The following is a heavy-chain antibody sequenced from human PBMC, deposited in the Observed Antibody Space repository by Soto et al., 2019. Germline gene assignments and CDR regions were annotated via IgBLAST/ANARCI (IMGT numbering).Heavy chain of an antibody. J-gene: IGHJ6*02. CDR1: GFTFSSYA. V-gene: IGHV3-30*04. D-gene: IGHD4-17*01. CDR3: ARDNHYGDYREGYYYCMYV. CDR2: ISYDGRNK. Sequence: QVQLVASGGGVVQPGRSLRLSCAASGFTFSSYAMHWVRQAPGKGLEWVEVISYDGRNKYYADSVKGRCTISRDNFKNTLYLQMNSLRAEDTAVYYCARDNHYGDYREGYYYCMYVWGQGTTVTFSS.